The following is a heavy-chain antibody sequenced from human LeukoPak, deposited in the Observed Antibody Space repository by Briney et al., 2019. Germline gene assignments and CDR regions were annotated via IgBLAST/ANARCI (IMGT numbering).Heavy chain of an antibody. Sequence: PGGSLRLSCVASGFTFSNYWMSWGRQAPGKGLEWVANIKQDGSEKYYVDSVKGRFTISRANAKKSLYLQMNGLRAEDTAVYYCARGTYCSSSSCYAYYLDYWGQGTLVTVSS. V-gene: IGHV3-7*04. CDR1: GFTFSNYW. CDR2: IKQDGSEK. CDR3: ARGTYCSSSSCYAYYLDY. J-gene: IGHJ4*02. D-gene: IGHD2-2*01.